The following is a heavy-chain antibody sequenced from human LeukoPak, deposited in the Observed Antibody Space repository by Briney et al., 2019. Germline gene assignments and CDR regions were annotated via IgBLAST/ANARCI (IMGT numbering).Heavy chain of an antibody. CDR3: ARIYCRSTNCYRHFDY. CDR1: GFTFGTYW. V-gene: IGHV3-7*01. Sequence: GGSLRLSCTASGFTFGTYWMTWVRQAPGKGLEWVANMKQDGSEKYYVDSVKGRFTISRDNAKNSLYLQMNSLRAEDTAVYYCARIYCRSTNCYRHFDYWGQGTLVTVSS. J-gene: IGHJ4*02. D-gene: IGHD2-2*01. CDR2: MKQDGSEK.